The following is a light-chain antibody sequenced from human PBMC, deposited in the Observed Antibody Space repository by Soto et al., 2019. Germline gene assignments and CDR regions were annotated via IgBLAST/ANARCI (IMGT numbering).Light chain of an antibody. V-gene: IGKV3-15*01. CDR1: QSVSSN. CDR3: QQYGSSGT. J-gene: IGKJ1*01. CDR2: GAS. Sequence: EILMTQSPAALSLSPGKRATLSCRASQSVSSNLAWYHQKPGQTPSLHIYGASTRATGIPARFSGSGSGTEFTLTINSLQSEDFAVYYCQQYGSSGTFGQGTNVDIK.